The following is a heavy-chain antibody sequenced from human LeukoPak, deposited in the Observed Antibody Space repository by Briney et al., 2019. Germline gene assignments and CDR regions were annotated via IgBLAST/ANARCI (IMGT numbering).Heavy chain of an antibody. CDR3: ARGDYYYYMDV. CDR2: IYYSGST. J-gene: IGHJ6*03. V-gene: IGHV4-59*01. D-gene: IGHD3-16*01. CDR1: GGSISSYY. Sequence: SETLSLTCTVSGGSISSYYWSWIRQPPGKGLEWIGYIYYSGSTNYNPSLKSRVTISVDTSKNQFSLKLSSVTAADTAVYYCARGDYYYYMDVWGKGTTVTVPS.